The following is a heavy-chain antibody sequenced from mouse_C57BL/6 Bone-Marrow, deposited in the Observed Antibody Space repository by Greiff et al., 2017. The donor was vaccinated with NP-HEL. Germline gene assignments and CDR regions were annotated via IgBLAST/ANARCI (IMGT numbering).Heavy chain of an antibody. J-gene: IGHJ1*03. CDR1: GYTFTDYN. CDR3: ARYAPFTTVVARYWYFDV. V-gene: IGHV1-18*01. CDR2: INPNNGGT. D-gene: IGHD1-1*01. Sequence: EVQLQQSGPELVKPGASVKIPCKASGYTFTDYNMDWVKQSHGKSLEWIGDINPNNGGTIYNQKFKGKATLTVDKSSSTAYMELRSLTSEDTAVYYCARYAPFTTVVARYWYFDVWGTGTTVTVSS.